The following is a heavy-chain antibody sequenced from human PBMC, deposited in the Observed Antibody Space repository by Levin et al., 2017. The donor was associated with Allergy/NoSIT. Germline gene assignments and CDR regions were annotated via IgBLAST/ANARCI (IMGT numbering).Heavy chain of an antibody. V-gene: IGHV4-39*01. CDR2: IGTMYYSEST. CDR3: ARLKGYALSTRDEDYYYYMDV. Sequence: SQTLSLTCTVSGGSISDSSGSISTSFFSWGWIRQPPGEGLEWIGSIGTMYYSESTYYSPSLKSRVSISADTSKTQFYLRLSSVTAADTAVYYCARLKGYALSTRDEDYYYYMDVWGKGTTVTVSS. CDR1: GGSISDSSGSISTSFFS. D-gene: IGHD2-15*01. J-gene: IGHJ6*03.